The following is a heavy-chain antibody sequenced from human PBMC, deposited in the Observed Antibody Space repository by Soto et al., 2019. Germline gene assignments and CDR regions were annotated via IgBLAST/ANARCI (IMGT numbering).Heavy chain of an antibody. V-gene: IGHV3-23*01. D-gene: IGHD6-6*01. CDR3: AKDMSSSSSAWFDP. CDR1: GFTFSSYA. Sequence: GGSLRLSCAASGFTFSSYAMSWVRQAPGEGLEWVSAISGSGGSTYYADSVKGRFTISRDNSKNTLYLQMNSLRAEDTAVYYCAKDMSSSSSAWFDPWGQGTLVTVSS. J-gene: IGHJ5*02. CDR2: ISGSGGST.